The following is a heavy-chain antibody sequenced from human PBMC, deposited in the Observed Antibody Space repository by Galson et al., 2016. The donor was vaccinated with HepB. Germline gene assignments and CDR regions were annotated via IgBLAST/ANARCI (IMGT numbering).Heavy chain of an antibody. V-gene: IGHV3-48*02. CDR2: ISGSSSGTTI. CDR3: ARLGITYYYYGMDV. CDR1: GFTFSPYS. J-gene: IGHJ6*02. Sequence: SLRLSCAASGFTFSPYSMSWVRQAPGKGLEWISYISGSSSGTTIYYADSVKGRFTIFRDNAKNSLYLQMKSLRDEDTAVYYCARLGITYYYYGMDVWGQGTTVTVSS. D-gene: IGHD1-14*01.